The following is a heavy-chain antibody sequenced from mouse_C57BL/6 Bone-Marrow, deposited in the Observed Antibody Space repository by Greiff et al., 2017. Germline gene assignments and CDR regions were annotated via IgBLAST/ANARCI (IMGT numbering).Heavy chain of an antibody. Sequence: EVQLQQSGGGLVKPGGSLKLSCAASGFTFSSYAMSWVRQTPEKRLEWVATISDGGSYTYYPDNVKGRFTISRDNAKNNLYLQMSHLKSEDTAMYYCARDYGYHWYFDVWGTGTTVTVSS. CDR3: ARDYGYHWYFDV. J-gene: IGHJ1*03. CDR2: ISDGGSYT. CDR1: GFTFSSYA. D-gene: IGHD2-2*01. V-gene: IGHV5-4*01.